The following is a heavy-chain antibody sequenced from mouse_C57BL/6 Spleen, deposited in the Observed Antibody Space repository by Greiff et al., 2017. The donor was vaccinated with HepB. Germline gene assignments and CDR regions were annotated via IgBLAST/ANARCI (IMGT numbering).Heavy chain of an antibody. CDR3: ARLYGSSSYYYAMDY. D-gene: IGHD1-1*01. Sequence: VQLQQSGAELVKPGASVKLSCTASGFNIKDYYMHWVKQRTEQGLEWIGRIDPEDGETKYAPKFQGKATITADTSSNTAYLQLGSLTSEDTAVYYCARLYGSSSYYYAMDYWGQGTSVTVSS. CDR1: GFNIKDYY. J-gene: IGHJ4*01. V-gene: IGHV14-2*01. CDR2: IDPEDGET.